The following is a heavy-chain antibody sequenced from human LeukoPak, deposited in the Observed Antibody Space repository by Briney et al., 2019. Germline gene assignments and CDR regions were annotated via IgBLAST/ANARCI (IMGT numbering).Heavy chain of an antibody. CDR2: ISGSGGST. D-gene: IGHD3-3*01. V-gene: IGHV3-23*01. CDR3: AKGEWGYDFFGGYYIVA. J-gene: IGHJ4*02. Sequence: GGSLRLSCAASGFTFSSYAMSWVRQAPGKGLEWVSAISGSGGSTYYADSVKGRFTISRDNSKNTLYLQMNSLRAEDRAVYYCAKGEWGYDFFGGYYIVAWGQGTLVTVSS. CDR1: GFTFSSYA.